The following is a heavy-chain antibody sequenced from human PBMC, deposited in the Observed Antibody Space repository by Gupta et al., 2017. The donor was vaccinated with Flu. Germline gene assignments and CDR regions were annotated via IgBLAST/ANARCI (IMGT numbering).Heavy chain of an antibody. J-gene: IGHJ4*02. CDR2: VYYSGTT. Sequence: QVQLQESGPGLVKPSQTLSLTCSVSGVSIPSAGYYWTRIRQHPGKGLEWIGYVYYSGTTYYIPSLRSRLTLSLDTSQNQFSLHLTSVTPADTAVYYCASGHGYNYAFGDWGLGTLVTVSS. V-gene: IGHV4-31*03. D-gene: IGHD5-12*01. CDR3: ASGHGYNYAFGD. CDR1: GVSIPSAGYY.